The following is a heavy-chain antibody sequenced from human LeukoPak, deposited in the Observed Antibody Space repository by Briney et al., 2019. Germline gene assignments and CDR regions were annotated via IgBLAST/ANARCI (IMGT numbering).Heavy chain of an antibody. CDR2: IYTSGST. CDR1: GGSISSGSYY. D-gene: IGHD5-24*01. Sequence: SETLSLTCAVAGGSISSGSYYWSWIRQPAGKGLECIGRIYTSGSTNYNPSLKSRVTISVDTSKNQFSLKLSSVTAADTAVYYCARDPQQMGGLGAFDIWGQGTMVTVSS. V-gene: IGHV4-61*02. J-gene: IGHJ3*02. CDR3: ARDPQQMGGLGAFDI.